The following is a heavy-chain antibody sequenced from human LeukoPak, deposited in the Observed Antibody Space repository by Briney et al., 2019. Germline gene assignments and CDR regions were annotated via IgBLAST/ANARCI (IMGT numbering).Heavy chain of an antibody. CDR2: IYHSGST. Sequence: SEALSLTCTVSGYSISSGYYWGWIRQPPGKGLEWIGSIYHSGSTYYNPSLKSRVTISVDTSKNQFSLKLSSVTAADTAVYYCARMPLTVTTEFDYWGQGTLVTASP. J-gene: IGHJ4*02. V-gene: IGHV4-38-2*02. D-gene: IGHD4-11*01. CDR3: ARMPLTVTTEFDY. CDR1: GYSISSGYY.